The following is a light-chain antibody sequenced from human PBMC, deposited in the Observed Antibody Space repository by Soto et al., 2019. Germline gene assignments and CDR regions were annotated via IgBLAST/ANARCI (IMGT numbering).Light chain of an antibody. J-gene: IGLJ7*01. CDR3: CSYAGSSTLAV. V-gene: IGLV2-23*02. CDR2: GVN. CDR1: SSHVGSYDL. Sequence: QSALTQPASVSGSPGQSITISCSGTSSHVGSYDLVSWYQQHPGKAPKLMIYGVNKRPAGVSNRFSGSKSGNTASLTISGLQAEHEADSYCCSYAGSSTLAVFGGGTQLTVL.